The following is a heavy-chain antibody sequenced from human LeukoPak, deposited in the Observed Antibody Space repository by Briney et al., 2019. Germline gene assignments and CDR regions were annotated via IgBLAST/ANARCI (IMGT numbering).Heavy chain of an antibody. J-gene: IGHJ5*02. V-gene: IGHV1-8*03. Sequence: ASVKVSCKASGYTFTSYDINWVRQATGQGLEWMGWMNPNSGNTGCAQKFQGRVTITRNISISTAYMELSGLRSDDTAVYYCARVRHCSSTSCSWFDPWGQETLVTVSS. CDR1: GYTFTSYD. CDR2: MNPNSGNT. D-gene: IGHD2-2*01. CDR3: ARVRHCSSTSCSWFDP.